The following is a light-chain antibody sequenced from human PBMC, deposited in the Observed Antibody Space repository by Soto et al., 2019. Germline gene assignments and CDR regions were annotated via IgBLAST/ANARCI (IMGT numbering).Light chain of an antibody. CDR3: CSYAGSGTYV. J-gene: IGLJ1*01. Sequence: QSALTQPASVSGSPGQSITISCAGTSSDVGNCNLVSWYQQHPGKAPKLMIYEVNKRPSGVSNRFSGSKSGNSASLTISGLQAEDEADYHCCSYAGSGTYVFGTGTKLTVL. V-gene: IGLV2-23*02. CDR1: SSDVGNCNL. CDR2: EVN.